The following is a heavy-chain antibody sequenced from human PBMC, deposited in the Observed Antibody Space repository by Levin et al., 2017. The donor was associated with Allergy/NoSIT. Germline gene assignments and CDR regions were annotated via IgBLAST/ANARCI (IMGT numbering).Heavy chain of an antibody. V-gene: IGHV3-23*01. J-gene: IGHJ4*02. CDR3: AKDVSISADFYFDF. CDR2: ISGSGGST. D-gene: IGHD2-21*01. Sequence: ASVKVSCAASGFTFSSYAMSWVRQAPGKGLEWVSSISGSGGSTYYADSVKGRFTISRDNSKNTLSLQMNSLRAEDTAVYYCAKDVSISADFYFDFWGQGTLVTVSS. CDR1: GFTFSSYA.